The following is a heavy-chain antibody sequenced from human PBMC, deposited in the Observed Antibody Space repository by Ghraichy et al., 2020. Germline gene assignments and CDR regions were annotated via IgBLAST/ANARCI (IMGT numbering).Heavy chain of an antibody. Sequence: SETLSLTCTVSGGSISSYYWSWIRQPAGKGLEWIGRIYTSGSTNYNPSLKSRVTMSVDTSKNQFSLKLSSVTAADTAVYYCARDLPFLEPHHNTNYYYYYGMDVWGQGTTVTVSS. CDR2: IYTSGST. CDR3: ARDLPFLEPHHNTNYYYYYGMDV. CDR1: GGSISSYY. D-gene: IGHD3-3*01. J-gene: IGHJ6*02. V-gene: IGHV4-4*07.